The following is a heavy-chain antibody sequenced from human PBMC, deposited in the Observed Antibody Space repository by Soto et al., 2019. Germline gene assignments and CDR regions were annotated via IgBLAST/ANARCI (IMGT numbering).Heavy chain of an antibody. CDR1: GGSISSSNW. CDR3: AISYSSCWYSYGMDV. D-gene: IGHD6-13*01. V-gene: IGHV4-4*02. Sequence: QVQLQESGPGLVKPSGTLSLTCAVSGGSISSSNWWSWVRQPPGKGLEWIGEIYHSGSTNYNPSLTTRVTISVDKSRNQFFLKLSSVTAADTAVYYWAISYSSCWYSYGMDVWGQGTTVTVSS. CDR2: IYHSGST. J-gene: IGHJ6*02.